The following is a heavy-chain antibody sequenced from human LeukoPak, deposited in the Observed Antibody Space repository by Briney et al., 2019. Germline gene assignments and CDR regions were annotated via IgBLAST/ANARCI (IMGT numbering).Heavy chain of an antibody. J-gene: IGHJ4*02. Sequence: GASVKVSCKASGYSFTTYDINWVRQATGQGLEWMGWMNLKSGYTGYAQKFQGRVTITRDTSTSTVYMGLSSLRSEDTAVYYCARVAGSIDYWGQGTLVTVSS. CDR3: ARVAGSIDY. CDR1: GYSFTTYD. V-gene: IGHV1-8*03. D-gene: IGHD1-26*01. CDR2: MNLKSGYT.